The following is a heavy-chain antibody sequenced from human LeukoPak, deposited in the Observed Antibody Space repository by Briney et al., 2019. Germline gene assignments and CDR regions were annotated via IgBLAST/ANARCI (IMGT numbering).Heavy chain of an antibody. Sequence: PSETLSLTCTVSSGSISTSNYYWGWVRQPPGKALEWIGNIFYSGSTYYSPSLKSRVTISLDTSRNQFSLKLSSVTAADTAVYYCARGQMTTVFFWGFDPWGQGTLVTVSS. CDR3: ARGQMTTVFFWGFDP. J-gene: IGHJ5*02. D-gene: IGHD4-11*01. V-gene: IGHV4-39*07. CDR1: SGSISTSNYY. CDR2: IFYSGST.